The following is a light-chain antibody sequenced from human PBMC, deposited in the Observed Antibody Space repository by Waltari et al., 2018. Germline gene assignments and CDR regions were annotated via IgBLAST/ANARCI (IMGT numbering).Light chain of an antibody. CDR2: DVD. Sequence: QSALTQPRSVSGSPGQSVTLPFPGTSSDGGGYNYVSWYQQHPGRAPKLIIYDVDKRPSGVPDRFFGSKSGNTASLTISGLQADDESDFYCCSYAASVHWLFGGGTKVTVL. CDR3: CSYAASVHWL. V-gene: IGLV2-11*01. J-gene: IGLJ3*02. CDR1: SSDGGGYNY.